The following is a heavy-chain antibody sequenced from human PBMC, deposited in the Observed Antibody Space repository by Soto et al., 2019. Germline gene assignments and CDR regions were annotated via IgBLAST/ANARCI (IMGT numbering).Heavy chain of an antibody. CDR1: GVSISSYY. CDR2: IYYSGST. D-gene: IGHD5-12*01. CDR3: ATNKVAPSHYYYYMDV. Sequence: SETLSLTCTVSGVSISSYYWSWIRQPPGKGLEWIGYIYYSGSTHYNPSLKSRVTISVDTSKNQFSLKLRSVTAADTAVYYCATNKVAPSHYYYYMDVWGKGTTVTVSS. J-gene: IGHJ6*03. V-gene: IGHV4-59*08.